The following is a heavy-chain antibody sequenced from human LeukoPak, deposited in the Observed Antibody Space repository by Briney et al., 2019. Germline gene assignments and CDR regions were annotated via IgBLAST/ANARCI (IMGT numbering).Heavy chain of an antibody. CDR2: MHPGESEI. CDR1: GYSFTNYW. V-gene: IGHV5-51*01. Sequence: GESLRISCKASGYSFTNYWIAWVRQKPGKGLEWMGIMHPGESEINYSPSFEGQVTISADTSISTAYLEWYSLKASDSAIYYCTKTIASLGSGAMYFDPWGQGTMITVSS. CDR3: TKTIASLGSGAMYFDP. J-gene: IGHJ5*02. D-gene: IGHD5/OR15-5a*01.